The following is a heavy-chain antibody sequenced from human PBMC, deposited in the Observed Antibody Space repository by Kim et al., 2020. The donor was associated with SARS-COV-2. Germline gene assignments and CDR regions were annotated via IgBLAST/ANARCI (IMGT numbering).Heavy chain of an antibody. V-gene: IGHV4-34*01. CDR3: ARFPRYGSGRPDSAIPDP. CDR1: GGSFSGYY. CDR2: INHSGST. D-gene: IGHD3-10*01. J-gene: IGHJ5*02. Sequence: SETLSLTCAVYGGSFSGYYWSWIRQPPGKGLEWIGEINHSGSTNYNPSLKSRVTISVDTSKNQFSLKLSSVTAADTAVYYCARFPRYGSGRPDSAIPDPWGQGTLVTVSS.